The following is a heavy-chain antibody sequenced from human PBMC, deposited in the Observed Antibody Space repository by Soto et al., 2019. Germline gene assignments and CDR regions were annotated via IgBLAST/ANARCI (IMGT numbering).Heavy chain of an antibody. D-gene: IGHD3-10*01. J-gene: IGHJ4*02. CDR1: GDTFSGYP. V-gene: IGHV1-69*18. CDR3: ARDGGFGELKY. Sequence: QVQLVQSGAELKMPGSSVKVSCKASGDTFSGYPINWVRQAPGEGLEWMGRIIPVFGTTNDAQRFEGRVTFTADESTNTAYMELRGLLSEDTAVYYCARDGGFGELKYWGPGTLVTVSS. CDR2: IIPVFGTT.